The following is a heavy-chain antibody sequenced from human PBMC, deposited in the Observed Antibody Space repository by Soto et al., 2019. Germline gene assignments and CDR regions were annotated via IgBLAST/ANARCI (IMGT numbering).Heavy chain of an antibody. CDR1: GFTFSSYW. J-gene: IGHJ4*02. V-gene: IGHV3-7*04. CDR3: TRDLFYGSGSPLVDY. Sequence: PGGSLRLSCAASGFTFSSYWMSWVRQAPGKGLEWVANIKQDGSEKYYVGSVKGRFTISRDNAKNSLFLQMNSLRAEDTAVCYCTRDLFYGSGSPLVDYWGQGTLVTVSS. CDR2: IKQDGSEK. D-gene: IGHD3-10*01.